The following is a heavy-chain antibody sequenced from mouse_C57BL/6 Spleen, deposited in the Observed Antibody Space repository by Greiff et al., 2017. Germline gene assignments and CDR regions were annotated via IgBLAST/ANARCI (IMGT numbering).Heavy chain of an antibody. D-gene: IGHD1-1*01. CDR3: ARSYYGSSYGYWYFDV. V-gene: IGHV1-69*01. CDR1: GYTFTSYW. J-gene: IGHJ1*03. Sequence: QVQLQQPGAELVMPGASVKLSCKASGYTFTSYWMHWVKQRPGQGLEWIGEIDPYDSYTNYNQKFKGKSTLTVDKYSSTAYMQLSSLTSEDSAVYYCARSYYGSSYGYWYFDVWGTGTTVTVSS. CDR2: IDPYDSYT.